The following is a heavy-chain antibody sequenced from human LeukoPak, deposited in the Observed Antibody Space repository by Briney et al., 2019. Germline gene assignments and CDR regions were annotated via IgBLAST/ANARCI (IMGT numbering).Heavy chain of an antibody. CDR1: GFTFSSYG. CDR3: ARDLVQLWSKDY. CDR2: ISSSGRNI. J-gene: IGHJ4*02. V-gene: IGHV3-48*04. Sequence: PGRTLRLSCAASGFTFSSYGMHWVRQAPGKGLEWISYISSSGRNIYYADSVKGRFTISRDNAKSSLYLQMNSLRAEDTAVYYCARDLVQLWSKDYWGQGTLVTVSS. D-gene: IGHD5-18*01.